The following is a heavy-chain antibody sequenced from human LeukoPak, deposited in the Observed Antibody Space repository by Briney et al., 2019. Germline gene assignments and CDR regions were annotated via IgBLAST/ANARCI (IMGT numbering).Heavy chain of an antibody. V-gene: IGHV3-48*01. CDR2: ISSSSSTI. D-gene: IGHD7-27*01. Sequence: GGSLRLSCAASGFTFSSYSMNWVRQAPGKGLEWVSYISSSSSTIYYADSVKGRFTISRDNAKNSLYLQMNSLRAEDTAVYCCAREWGYFDYWGQGTLVTVSS. J-gene: IGHJ4*02. CDR3: AREWGYFDY. CDR1: GFTFSSYS.